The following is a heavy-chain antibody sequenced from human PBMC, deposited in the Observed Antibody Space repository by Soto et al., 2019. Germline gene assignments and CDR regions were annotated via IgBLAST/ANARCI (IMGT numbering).Heavy chain of an antibody. CDR2: MNPNSGNT. CDR3: AGSRDTYYYDSSGYYSYYYYGMDV. V-gene: IGHV1-8*01. Sequence: QVQLVQSGAEVKKPGASVKVSCTASGYTFTSYDINWVRQATGQGLEWMGWMNPNSGNTGYAQKFKGRVTMTRNTSISTAYMELSSLRSEDTAVYYCAGSRDTYYYDSSGYYSYYYYGMDVWGQGTTVTVSS. CDR1: GYTFTSYD. J-gene: IGHJ6*02. D-gene: IGHD3-22*01.